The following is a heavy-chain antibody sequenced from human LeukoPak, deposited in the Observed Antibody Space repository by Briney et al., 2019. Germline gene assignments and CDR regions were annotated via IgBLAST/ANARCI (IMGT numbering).Heavy chain of an antibody. CDR2: IYYSGST. CDR1: GGSISSGDYY. Sequence: PSQTLSLTCTVSGGSISSGDYYWGWIRQPPGKGLEWIGYIYYSGSTYYNPSLKSRVTISVDTSKNQFSLKLSSVTAADTAVYYCARDRSYGDYLFDYWGQGTLVTVSS. D-gene: IGHD4-17*01. CDR3: ARDRSYGDYLFDY. V-gene: IGHV4-30-4*08. J-gene: IGHJ4*02.